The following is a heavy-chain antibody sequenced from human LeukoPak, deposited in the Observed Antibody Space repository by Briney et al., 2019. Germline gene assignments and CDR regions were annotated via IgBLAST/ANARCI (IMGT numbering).Heavy chain of an antibody. CDR3: ARGNNWNDNWFDP. CDR1: GYTFTGYY. V-gene: IGHV1-2*02. CDR2: INPNSGGT. D-gene: IGHD1-1*01. J-gene: IGHJ5*02. Sequence: EASVKVSCKASGYTFTGYYMHWVRQAPGQGLEWMGWINPNSGGTNYAQKFQGRVTMTRDTSISTAYMELSRLRSDDTAVYYCARGNNWNDNWFDPWGQGTLVTVSS.